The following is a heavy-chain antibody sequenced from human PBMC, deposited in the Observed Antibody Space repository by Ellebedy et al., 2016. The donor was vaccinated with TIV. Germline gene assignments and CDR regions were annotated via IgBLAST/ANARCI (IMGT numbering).Heavy chain of an antibody. J-gene: IGHJ2*01. D-gene: IGHD5-12*01. CDR3: ARIYSGYDWWYFDL. CDR2: INHSGST. CDR1: GGSFSGYY. V-gene: IGHV4-34*01. Sequence: SETLSLTCAVYGGSFSGYYWSWIRQPPGKGLEWIGEINHSGSTNYNPSLKSRVTVSVDTSKNQFSLKLSSVTAADTAVYYCARIYSGYDWWYFDLWGRGTLVTVSS.